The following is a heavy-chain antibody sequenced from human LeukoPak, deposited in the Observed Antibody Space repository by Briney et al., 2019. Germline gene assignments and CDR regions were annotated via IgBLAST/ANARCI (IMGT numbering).Heavy chain of an antibody. CDR1: GGSISNTNAY. CDR2: IYYGGVT. CDR3: ARGGGDYSH. V-gene: IGHV4-39*01. D-gene: IGHD4-17*01. Sequence: SETLSLTCSVSGGSISNTNAYWGWIRQSPGRGLEWIGSIYYGGVTYYNPSLKSRVTMSVDTSKNQFSLKLSSVTAADTAVYYCARGGGDYSHWGQGTLVTVSS. J-gene: IGHJ4*02.